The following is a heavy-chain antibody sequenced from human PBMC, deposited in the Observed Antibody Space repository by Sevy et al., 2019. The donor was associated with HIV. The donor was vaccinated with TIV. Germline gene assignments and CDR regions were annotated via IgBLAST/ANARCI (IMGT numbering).Heavy chain of an antibody. CDR2: ISYDGSNK. Sequence: GGSLRLSCAASGFTFSSYAMYWVRQAPGKGLEWVAVISYDGSNKYYADSVKGRFTISRDNSKNTLYLQMNSLRAEDTAVYYCARDTLAVAGEGTWDWGQGTLVTVSS. CDR1: GFTFSSYA. D-gene: IGHD6-19*01. J-gene: IGHJ4*02. V-gene: IGHV3-30-3*01. CDR3: ARDTLAVAGEGTWD.